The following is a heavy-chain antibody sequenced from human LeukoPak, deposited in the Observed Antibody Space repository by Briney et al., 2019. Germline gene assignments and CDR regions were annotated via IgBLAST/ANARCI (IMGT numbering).Heavy chain of an antibody. CDR2: INPSGSRT. V-gene: IGHV1-46*01. CDR1: GYIFTNYF. D-gene: IGHD2-2*03. CDR3: ARVGWNY. Sequence: GASVKVSCKASGYIFTNYFMHWVRQAPGQGLEWMGLINPSGSRTNYAQKFQGRVTMTRDTSTSTVYMDLRSLRSDNTAVYYCARVGWNYWGQGTLVTVSS. J-gene: IGHJ4*02.